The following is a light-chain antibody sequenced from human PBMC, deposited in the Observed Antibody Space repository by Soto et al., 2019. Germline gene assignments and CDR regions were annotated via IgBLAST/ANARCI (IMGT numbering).Light chain of an antibody. V-gene: IGLV6-57*02. J-gene: IGLJ2*01. CDR1: SGSIASNY. CDR3: QSYDGRNHVV. CDR2: EDN. Sequence: NFMLTQPHSVSESPGKTVTISCTGRSGSIASNYVQWYQQRPGSAPTTVTYEDNQRPSGVPDRFSGSIDSSSNSASLTISGLKAEDEADYYCQSYDGRNHVVVGGGTKLAVL.